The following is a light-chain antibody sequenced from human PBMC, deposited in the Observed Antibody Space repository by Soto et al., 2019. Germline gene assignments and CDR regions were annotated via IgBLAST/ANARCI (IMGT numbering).Light chain of an antibody. V-gene: IGKV1-39*01. CDR2: AAS. J-gene: IGKJ5*01. Sequence: DIQMTQSPSSLSASVGDRVTITCRASQSISSYLNWDHQKPGKAPKLLIYAASSLQSGVPSRFSGSGSGTDFTLTISSLQPEDFATYYCQQSYSTPQITFGQGTRLEIK. CDR1: QSISSY. CDR3: QQSYSTPQIT.